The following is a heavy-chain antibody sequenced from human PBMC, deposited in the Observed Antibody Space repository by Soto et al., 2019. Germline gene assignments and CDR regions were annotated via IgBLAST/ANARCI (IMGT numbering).Heavy chain of an antibody. CDR1: GFSLSTSGVS. CDR3: AHRTGYGALFGY. J-gene: IGHJ4*02. V-gene: IGHV2-5*02. D-gene: IGHD4-17*01. CDR2: IYWDDDK. Sequence: QITLKESGPTLVKPTQTLTLTCTFSGFSLSTSGVSVGWVRQPPGRALEWLALIYWDDDKHYSPSLKSRLAITKDTSKNQVLLTMTTMDPVDTPTYFCAHRTGYGALFGYWGQGTLVTVSS.